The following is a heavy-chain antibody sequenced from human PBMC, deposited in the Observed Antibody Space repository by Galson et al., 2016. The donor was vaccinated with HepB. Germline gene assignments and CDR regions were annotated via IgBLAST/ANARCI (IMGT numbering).Heavy chain of an antibody. CDR2: IFSNDEQ. CDR1: GFSLSNAAMG. Sequence: PALVKPTQTLTLTCTVSGFSLSNAAMGVSWIRQPPGKALAWLAHIFSNDEQSYSTSLRSRLTISRDTSKSQVVLTITNMAPVETATYYGARIHQRWLLGDYHHIIDVWGQGTTVTVSS. CDR3: ARIHQRWLLGDYHHIIDV. D-gene: IGHD5-24*01. J-gene: IGHJ6*02. V-gene: IGHV2-26*01.